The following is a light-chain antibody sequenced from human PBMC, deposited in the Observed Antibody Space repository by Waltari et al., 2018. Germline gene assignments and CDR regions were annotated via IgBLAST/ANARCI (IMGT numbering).Light chain of an antibody. CDR3: QQYNSYAAS. J-gene: IGKJ1*01. Sequence: DIQMTQSPSTLSASVGDRVTITCRASQSISSWLAWYQQKPGKAPKLLIYKASSLESGVPSRFSGSGSGTEFTLTISSLQPDDFATYYCQQYNSYAASFGQGTKEEIK. CDR2: KAS. V-gene: IGKV1-5*03. CDR1: QSISSW.